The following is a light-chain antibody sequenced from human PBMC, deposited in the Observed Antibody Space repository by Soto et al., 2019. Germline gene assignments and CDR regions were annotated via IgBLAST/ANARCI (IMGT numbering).Light chain of an antibody. CDR1: QSVRSNY. CDR2: GAS. Sequence: EIVLTQSPGTLSLSSGERATLSCRASQSVRSNYLAWYQQKPGQAPRLLIYGASSRATGIPDRFGGSGSGTEFTLTISRLEPEDFAVYYCQQYASLPLTFGGGTKVEIK. J-gene: IGKJ4*01. V-gene: IGKV3-20*01. CDR3: QQYASLPLT.